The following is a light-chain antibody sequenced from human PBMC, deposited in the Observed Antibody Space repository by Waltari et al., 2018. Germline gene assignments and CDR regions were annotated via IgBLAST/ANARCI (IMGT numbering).Light chain of an antibody. V-gene: IGKV2-28*01. Sequence: EIVMTQSPLPLSVSPGEPASTSFRPSQSLVHSSGSKFVDWYVQKPGQSPQLLIYLGSHRAPGVPDRISGSGSGTDFTLKISRVEAEDVGVYYCMQGLYTPWTFGQGTKVEIK. CDR2: LGS. CDR3: MQGLYTPWT. J-gene: IGKJ1*01. CDR1: QSLVHSSGSKF.